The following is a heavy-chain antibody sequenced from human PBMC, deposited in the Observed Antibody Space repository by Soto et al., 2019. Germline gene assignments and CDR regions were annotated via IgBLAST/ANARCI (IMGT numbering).Heavy chain of an antibody. CDR1: GGSISSGGYY. V-gene: IGHV4-31*03. J-gene: IGHJ6*02. CDR2: IYYSGST. Sequence: QVQLQESGPGLVKPSQTLSLTCTVSGGSISSGGYYWSWIRQHPGKGLEWIGYIYYSGSTYYNPSLKSRDTISVDTVNNQFSLKRSSVTAADTAVYYCARGGYQRLPSGMDVWGQGTTVTVSS. D-gene: IGHD2-2*01. CDR3: ARGGYQRLPSGMDV.